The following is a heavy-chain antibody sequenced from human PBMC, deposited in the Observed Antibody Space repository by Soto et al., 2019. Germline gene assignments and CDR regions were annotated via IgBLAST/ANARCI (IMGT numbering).Heavy chain of an antibody. J-gene: IGHJ3*02. CDR2: INHSGST. D-gene: IGHD5-12*01. Sequence: QVQLQQWGAGLLKPSETLSLTCAVYGGSFSGYYWSWIRQPPGKGLEWIGEINHSGSTNYNPSLKSRVTISVDTSKNQFSLKLSSVTAGDTAVYYCARDWNGYTTGSDAFDIWGQGTMVTVSS. CDR3: ARDWNGYTTGSDAFDI. CDR1: GGSFSGYY. V-gene: IGHV4-34*01.